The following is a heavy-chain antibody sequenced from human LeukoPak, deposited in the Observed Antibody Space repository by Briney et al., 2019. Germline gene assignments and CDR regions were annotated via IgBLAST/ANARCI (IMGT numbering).Heavy chain of an antibody. CDR3: AREEMATIDPNWFDP. V-gene: IGHV4-39*07. D-gene: IGHD5-24*01. CDR2: IYYSGST. J-gene: IGHJ5*02. Sequence: SQTLSLTCTVSGGSISSGSYYWGWIRQPPGKGLEWIGSIYYSGSTYYNPSLKSRVTISVDTSKNQFSLKLSSVTAADTAVYYCAREEMATIDPNWFDPWGQGTLVTVSS. CDR1: GGSISSGSYY.